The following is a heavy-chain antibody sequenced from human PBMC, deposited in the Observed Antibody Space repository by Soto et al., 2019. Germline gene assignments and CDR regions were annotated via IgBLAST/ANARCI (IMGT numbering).Heavy chain of an antibody. Sequence: GASVKVSCKASGGTFSSYTISWVRQAPGQGLEWMGRIIPILGIANYAQKFQGRVTITADKSTSTAYMELSSLRSEDTAVYYCARVTGTNYYYYYGMDVWGQGTTVTVSS. D-gene: IGHD1-20*01. J-gene: IGHJ6*02. CDR3: ARVTGTNYYYYYGMDV. CDR1: GGTFSSYT. CDR2: IIPILGIA. V-gene: IGHV1-69*02.